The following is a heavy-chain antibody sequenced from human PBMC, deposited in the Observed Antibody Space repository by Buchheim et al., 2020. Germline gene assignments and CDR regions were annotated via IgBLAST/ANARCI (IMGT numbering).Heavy chain of an antibody. CDR2: IKQDGGEE. D-gene: IGHD6-19*01. CDR3: ARRSGRPDN. CDR1: GLTFSRHW. Sequence: EVQLVESGGGLVQHGGSLRLSCVASGLTFSRHWMTWVRQAPGKGLEWVANIKQDGGEEYYVDSVKGRFTISRDNAKNSLHLQMNSLRADDTAVYHCARRSGRPDNWGHGTL. V-gene: IGHV3-7*01. J-gene: IGHJ1*01.